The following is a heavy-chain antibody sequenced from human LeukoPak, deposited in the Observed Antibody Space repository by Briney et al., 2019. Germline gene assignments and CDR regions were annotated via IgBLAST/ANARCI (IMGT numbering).Heavy chain of an antibody. Sequence: PGGSLRLSCAASGFTFSSYAMSWVRQAPGKGLEWVSAISGSGGSTYYADSVKGRFTISRDNSKNTLYLQMNSLRAEDTAVYYCATGSPYCSGGSCYDYWGQGTLVTVSS. CDR2: ISGSGGST. D-gene: IGHD2-15*01. V-gene: IGHV3-23*01. CDR1: GFTFSSYA. J-gene: IGHJ4*02. CDR3: ATGSPYCSGGSCYDY.